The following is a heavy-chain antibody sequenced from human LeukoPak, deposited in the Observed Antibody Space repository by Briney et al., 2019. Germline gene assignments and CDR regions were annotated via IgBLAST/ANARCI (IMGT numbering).Heavy chain of an antibody. CDR2: IRYDGNNK. Sequence: GGSLRLSCAASGFTFSNYGMHWVRQAPGKGLEWVAVIRYDGNNKYYADSVKGRFTISRDNSKNTLYLQMSSLRAEDTAVYYCAKEGALRDFDYWGQGALVTVPS. J-gene: IGHJ4*02. D-gene: IGHD3-16*01. V-gene: IGHV3-30*02. CDR1: GFTFSNYG. CDR3: AKEGALRDFDY.